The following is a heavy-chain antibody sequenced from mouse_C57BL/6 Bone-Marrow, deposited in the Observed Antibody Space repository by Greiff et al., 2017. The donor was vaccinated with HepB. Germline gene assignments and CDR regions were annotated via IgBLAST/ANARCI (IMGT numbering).Heavy chain of an antibody. CDR3: AREVHYETLFDY. Sequence: EVQLQQSGGGLVKPGGSLKLSCAASGFTFSSYAMSWVRQTPEKRLEWVATISDGGSYTYYPDNVKGRFTISRDNAKNNLYLQMSHLKSEDTAMYYCAREVHYETLFDYWGQGTTLTVSS. CDR2: ISDGGSYT. CDR1: GFTFSSYA. J-gene: IGHJ2*01. D-gene: IGHD1-1*01. V-gene: IGHV5-4*01.